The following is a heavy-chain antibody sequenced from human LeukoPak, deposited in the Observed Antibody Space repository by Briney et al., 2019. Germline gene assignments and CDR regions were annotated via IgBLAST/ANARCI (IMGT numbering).Heavy chain of an antibody. CDR1: GFTFSSYS. CDR2: ISSSSSYI. J-gene: IGHJ4*02. V-gene: IGHV3-21*01. Sequence: PGGSLRLSCAASGFTFSSYSMNWVRQAPGKGLEWVSSISSSSSYIYYADSVKGRFTISRDNAKNSLYLQMNSLRAEDTAVYYCARDLDFWSGYSQGDFDYWGQGTLVTVSS. D-gene: IGHD3-3*01. CDR3: ARDLDFWSGYSQGDFDY.